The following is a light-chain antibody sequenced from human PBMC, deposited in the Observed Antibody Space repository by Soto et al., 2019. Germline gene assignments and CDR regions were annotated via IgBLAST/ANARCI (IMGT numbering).Light chain of an antibody. Sequence: EIVMTQSPATLSVSPGERATLSCRTSQSVSNNLAWFQQKPGQAPRLLIYGASTRATGIPARFAGSGSGTEFTLPISSLQSEDSAVYYCQQYNDWPPYTFGQGTKLEIK. V-gene: IGKV3-15*01. CDR3: QQYNDWPPYT. CDR1: QSVSNN. J-gene: IGKJ2*01. CDR2: GAS.